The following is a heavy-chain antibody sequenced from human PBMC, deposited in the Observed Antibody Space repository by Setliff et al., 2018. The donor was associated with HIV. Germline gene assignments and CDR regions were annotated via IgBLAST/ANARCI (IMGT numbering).Heavy chain of an antibody. CDR3: AKDPRAAVATICDY. CDR2: INSDGTST. D-gene: IGHD5-12*01. J-gene: IGHJ4*02. Sequence: GGSLRLSCAASGFTFSPYWMHWVRQAPGKGLVWVSRINSDGTSTTYADSVKGRFTISRDNAKNTLCLQMNSLRAEDTAVYYCAKDPRAAVATICDYWGQGTLVTVPS. V-gene: IGHV3-74*03. CDR1: GFTFSPYW.